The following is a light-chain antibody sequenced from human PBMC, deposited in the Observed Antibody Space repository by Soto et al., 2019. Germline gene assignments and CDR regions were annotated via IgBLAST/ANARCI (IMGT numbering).Light chain of an antibody. CDR2: AAS. V-gene: IGKV1-27*01. CDR1: QGIGVY. Sequence: DIQMTQSPSSLSASFGDRVTITCRASQGIGVYLACFQQKPGNAPKLLIYAASTLQSGVPSRFSGSGSGTDFTLTISGLQPEDVATYYCQKYNSAPLTFGGGTKVEIK. J-gene: IGKJ4*01. CDR3: QKYNSAPLT.